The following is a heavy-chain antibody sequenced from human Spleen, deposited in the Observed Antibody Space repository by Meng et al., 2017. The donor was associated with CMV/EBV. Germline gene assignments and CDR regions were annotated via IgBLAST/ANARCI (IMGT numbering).Heavy chain of an antibody. CDR1: GGSISSGGYY. V-gene: IGHV4-61*08. CDR3: ARLHPEDSGYSYGYEIGRFDY. Sequence: SETLSLTCTVSGGSISSGGYYWSWIRQPPGKGLEWIAFIDYSGATKYNPSLRSRVTILVDTSKKQFSLRLTSVTAADTAVYFCARLHPEDSGYSYGYEIGRFDYWGQGTLVTVSS. J-gene: IGHJ4*02. CDR2: IDYSGAT. D-gene: IGHD5-18*01.